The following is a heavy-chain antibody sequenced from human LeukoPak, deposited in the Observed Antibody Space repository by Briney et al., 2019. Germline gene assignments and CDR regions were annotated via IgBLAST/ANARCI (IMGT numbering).Heavy chain of an antibody. V-gene: IGHV1-46*01. CDR3: AKLAAAGTAYYYFDY. CDR2: INPSGGST. J-gene: IGHJ4*02. Sequence: ASVKVSCKASGYTFTSYHMHWVRQAPGQGLEIMGIINPSGGSTTYAQKFQGRVTMTRDTSTSTVYMELSSPRSEDTAVYYCAKLAAAGTAYYYFDYWGQGTLVTVSS. CDR1: GYTFTSYH. D-gene: IGHD6-13*01.